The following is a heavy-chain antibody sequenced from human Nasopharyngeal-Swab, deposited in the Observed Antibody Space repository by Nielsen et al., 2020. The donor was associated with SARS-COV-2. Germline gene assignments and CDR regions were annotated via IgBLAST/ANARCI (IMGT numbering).Heavy chain of an antibody. CDR2: ISAYNGNT. CDR3: ARGVVAAAFDY. V-gene: IGHV1-18*01. J-gene: IGHJ4*02. Sequence: ASVKVSCKASGGTFSSYAISWVRQAPGQGLEWMGWISAYNGNTNYAQKLQGRVTMTTDTSTSTAYMELRSLRSEDTAVYYCARGVVAAAFDYWGQGTLVTVSS. D-gene: IGHD2-15*01. CDR1: GGTFSSYA.